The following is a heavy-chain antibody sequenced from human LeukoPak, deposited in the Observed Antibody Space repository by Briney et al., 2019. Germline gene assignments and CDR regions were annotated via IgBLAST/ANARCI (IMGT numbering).Heavy chain of an antibody. CDR1: GFTFSNYG. CDR2: ISGSGGST. J-gene: IGHJ4*02. V-gene: IGHV3-23*01. D-gene: IGHD3-22*01. Sequence: GGSLRLSCAASGFTFSNYGVSWVRQAPGKGLEWVSGISGSGGSTYYADSVKGRFTISRDNSRNTLYLQMNSLRAEDTAVYYCAKDSSAYYYLSNYFDYWGQGTLVTVSS. CDR3: AKDSSAYYYLSNYFDY.